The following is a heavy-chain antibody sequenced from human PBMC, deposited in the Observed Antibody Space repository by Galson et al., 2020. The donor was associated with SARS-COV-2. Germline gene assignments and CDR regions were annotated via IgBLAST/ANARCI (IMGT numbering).Heavy chain of an antibody. CDR2: IYSGGST. V-gene: IGHV3-53*01. D-gene: IGHD4-4*01. Sequence: GGSLRLSCAASGFTVSSNYMSWVRQAPGKGLEWVSVIYSGGSTYYADSVKGRFTISRENSKNTLYLQMSSLRAEDTAVYYCAKSRDYSNPRHYYMDAWGKGTTVTVSS. CDR3: AKSRDYSNPRHYYMDA. J-gene: IGHJ6*03. CDR1: GFTVSSNY.